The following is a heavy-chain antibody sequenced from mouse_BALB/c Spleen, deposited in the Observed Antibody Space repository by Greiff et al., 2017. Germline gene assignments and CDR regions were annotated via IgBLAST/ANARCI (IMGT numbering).Heavy chain of an antibody. D-gene: IGHD1-1*01. CDR2: IYPGNVNT. J-gene: IGHJ3*01. V-gene: IGHV1S56*01. Sequence: VKLQESGPELVKPGASVRISCKASGYTFTSYYIHWVKQRPGQGLEWIGWIYPGNVNTKYNEKFKGKATLTADKSSSTAYMQLSSLTSEDSAVYFCARPYYGSSPSWFAYWGQGTLVTVSA. CDR1: GYTFTSYY. CDR3: ARPYYGSSPSWFAY.